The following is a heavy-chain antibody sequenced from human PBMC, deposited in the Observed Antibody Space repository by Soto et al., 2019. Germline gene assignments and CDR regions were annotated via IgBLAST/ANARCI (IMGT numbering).Heavy chain of an antibody. Sequence: EVQLVQSGAEVKKPGESLRISCKGSGYSFTSYWISWVRQMPGKGLEWMGRIDPSDSYTNYSPSFQGHVTISADKSISTAYLQWSSLKASDTAMYYCARSGLVSCYYDSSGCSNWFDPWGQGTLVTVSS. V-gene: IGHV5-10-1*03. CDR2: IDPSDSYT. D-gene: IGHD3-22*01. J-gene: IGHJ5*02. CDR3: ARSGLVSCYYDSSGCSNWFDP. CDR1: GYSFTSYW.